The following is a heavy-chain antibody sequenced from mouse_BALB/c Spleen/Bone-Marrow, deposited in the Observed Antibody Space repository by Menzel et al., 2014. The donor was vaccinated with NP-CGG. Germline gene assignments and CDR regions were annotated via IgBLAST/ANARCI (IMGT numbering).Heavy chain of an antibody. CDR3: AREDIITAYFDY. V-gene: IGHV1-4*02. D-gene: IGHD1-1*01. CDR2: IDPSNTYT. J-gene: IGHJ2*01. CDR1: GYTFTSYT. Sequence: QVQLQQSAAELARPEASVKMSCKASGYTFTSYTMQWVKQRPGQGLEWIGYIDPSNTYTDYNQKFRDKTTLTADKSSSTAYMQLTSLTSEDSAVYYCAREDIITAYFDYWGQGTTLTVSS.